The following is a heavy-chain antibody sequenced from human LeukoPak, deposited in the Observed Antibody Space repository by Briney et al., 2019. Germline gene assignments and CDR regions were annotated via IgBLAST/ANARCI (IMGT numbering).Heavy chain of an antibody. J-gene: IGHJ4*02. D-gene: IGHD3-22*01. CDR1: GFTFSDYG. CDR3: ARGYYDSSGLSFDY. Sequence: GGSLRLSCAASGFTFSDYGMHWVRQAPGKGLEWVAVIWHDGSNKYYADSAKGRLTISRDNSKSTLYLQMNSLRAEDTAVYYCARGYYDSSGLSFDYWGQGTQVTVSS. CDR2: IWHDGSNK. V-gene: IGHV3-33*01.